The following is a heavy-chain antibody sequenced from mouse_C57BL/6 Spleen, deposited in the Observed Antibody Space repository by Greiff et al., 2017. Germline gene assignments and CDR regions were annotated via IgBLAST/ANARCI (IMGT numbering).Heavy chain of an antibody. Sequence: EVQLQQSGAELVRPGASVKLSCTASGFNIKDYYMHWVKQRPEQGLEWIGRIDPEDGDTEYDPKFQGKATMTADTSSNTAYLQLSSLTSEDPAVYYCTTGLGCYGRESWFAYWGQGTLVTVSA. CDR1: GFNIKDYY. CDR3: TTGLGCYGRESWFAY. CDR2: IDPEDGDT. J-gene: IGHJ3*01. D-gene: IGHD1-1*01. V-gene: IGHV14-1*01.